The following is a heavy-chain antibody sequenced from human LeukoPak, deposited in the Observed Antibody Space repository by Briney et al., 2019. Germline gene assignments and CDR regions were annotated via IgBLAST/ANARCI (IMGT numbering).Heavy chain of an antibody. CDR1: GFTFSSYG. Sequence: GGSLRLSCAASGFTFSSYGMHWVRQAPGKGLEWVAVIWYDGSNKYYADSVKGRFTISRDNSKNTLYLQMNSLRAEDTAVYYCARDRGGTRSNIQKYYYYYYGMDVWGQGTTVTVSS. CDR2: IWYDGSNK. D-gene: IGHD2-15*01. J-gene: IGHJ6*02. V-gene: IGHV3-33*01. CDR3: ARDRGGTRSNIQKYYYYYYGMDV.